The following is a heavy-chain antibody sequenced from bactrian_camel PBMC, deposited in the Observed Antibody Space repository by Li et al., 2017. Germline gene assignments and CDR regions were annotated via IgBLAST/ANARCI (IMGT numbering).Heavy chain of an antibody. CDR2: IYTDDSNT. Sequence: HVQLVESGGGSVQAGESLRLTCEVSGAGNSCMGWFRQAPGKGLEWLSTIYTDDSNTYYADSVKGRFTISRDNAKNTVYLQMNSLKPEDTAMYYCAADFESPESDYDGDYDRPPWEGRQGSGYWGQGTQVTVS. CDR3: AADFESPESDYDGDYDRPPWEGRQGSGY. J-gene: IGHJ6*01. D-gene: IGHD4*01. V-gene: IGHV3-2*01. CDR1: GAGNSC.